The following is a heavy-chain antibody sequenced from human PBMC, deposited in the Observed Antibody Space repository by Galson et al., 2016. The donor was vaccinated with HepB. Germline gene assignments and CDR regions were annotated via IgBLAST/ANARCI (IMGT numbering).Heavy chain of an antibody. Sequence: SLRLSCAASGFTFSSFAMSWVRQAPGKGLEWVSIISGSGDSTYYADSVKGRFTISRDDSKNTLYLQMNSLRAEDTAVYFCAKDLGGPFDYWGQGTLVTVSS. CDR3: AKDLGGPFDY. CDR1: GFTFSSFA. V-gene: IGHV3-23*01. J-gene: IGHJ4*02. D-gene: IGHD2-15*01. CDR2: ISGSGDST.